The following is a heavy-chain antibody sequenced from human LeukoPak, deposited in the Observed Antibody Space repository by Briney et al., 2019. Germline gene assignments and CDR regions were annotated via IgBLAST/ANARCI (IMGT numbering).Heavy chain of an antibody. CDR1: GYTLTEFS. CDR3: ITLSWFDP. D-gene: IGHD2/OR15-2a*01. J-gene: IGHJ5*02. V-gene: IGHV1-24*01. CDR2: FDPEDGER. Sequence: ASVKVSYNVSGYTLTEFSMHWVRQAPGKGLEWMGGFDPEDGERLYAQKFQGRVTMTEDRSTGTAYMELSSLRSEDTAVYYCITLSWFDPWGQGTLVTVSS.